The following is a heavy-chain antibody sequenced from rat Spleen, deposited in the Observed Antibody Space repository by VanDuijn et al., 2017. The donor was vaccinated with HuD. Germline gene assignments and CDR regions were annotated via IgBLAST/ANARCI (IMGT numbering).Heavy chain of an antibody. CDR3: ARRHFGYTDYFDY. V-gene: IGHV5-7*01. J-gene: IGHJ2*01. D-gene: IGHD1-4*01. CDR2: ISYDGSST. Sequence: EVQLVESGGGLVQPGRSLKLSCAASGFTFSDYNMAWVRQAPTKGLEWVATISYDGSSTYYRDSGKGRFTISRDNAKSTLSLQMDSLRSEDTATYYCARRHFGYTDYFDYWGQGVMVTVSS. CDR1: GFTFSDYN.